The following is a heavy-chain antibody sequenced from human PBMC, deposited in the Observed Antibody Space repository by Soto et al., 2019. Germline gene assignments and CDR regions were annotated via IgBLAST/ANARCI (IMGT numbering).Heavy chain of an antibody. V-gene: IGHV6-1*01. D-gene: IGHD2-21*02. CDR1: GDSVSRNSAA. CDR3: AREDLEYYCYGGHCYRYDY. J-gene: IGHJ4*01. CDR2: TYYRSKWYN. Sequence: SQTLSLTCAISGDSVSRNSAAWNWIRQSPSRGLEWLGTTYYRSKWYNDYAVSLRGRIMINADTSKNRFSLQLRSVTPEDTAVYYCAREDLEYYCYGGHCYRYDYWGQGTLVLVSS.